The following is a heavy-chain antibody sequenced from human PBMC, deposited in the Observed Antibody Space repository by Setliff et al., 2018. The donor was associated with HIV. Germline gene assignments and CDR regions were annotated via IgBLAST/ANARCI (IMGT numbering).Heavy chain of an antibody. J-gene: IGHJ4*02. CDR2: IYGSGST. CDR3: ARDGGTSGTTDYDY. Sequence: SETLSLTCTVSGGSISSGSYYWSWIRQPAGIGLEWIGRIYGSGSTIYNPSLRSRVTISIDTSKTQFSLRLTSMTAADTAQYFCARDGGTSGTTDYDYWGQGILVTVSS. CDR1: GGSISSGSYY. V-gene: IGHV4-61*10. D-gene: IGHD1-1*01.